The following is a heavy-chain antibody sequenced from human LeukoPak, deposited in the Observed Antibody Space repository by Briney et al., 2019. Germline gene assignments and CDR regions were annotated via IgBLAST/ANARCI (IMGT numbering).Heavy chain of an antibody. CDR1: GFNFDRYT. Sequence: GGSLRLSCATSGFNFDRYTIHWVRQAPGKGLEWVSLAGWAGGTTFYSDSVRGRFTISRDNSKNTLYLQMNSLRAEDTAVYYCAKDANVVVSAAMLAARPRATNWFDPWGQGTLVTVSS. J-gene: IGHJ5*02. V-gene: IGHV3-43*01. CDR3: AKDANVVVSAAMLAARPRATNWFDP. CDR2: AGWAGGTT. D-gene: IGHD2-2*01.